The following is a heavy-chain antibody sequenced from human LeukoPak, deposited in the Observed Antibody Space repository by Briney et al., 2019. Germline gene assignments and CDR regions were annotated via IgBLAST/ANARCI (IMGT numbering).Heavy chain of an antibody. CDR1: GFTFSSYA. D-gene: IGHD2-2*01. V-gene: IGHV3-23*01. CDR3: GTSTPDGYCSSTTCYFFRY. Sequence: RAGGSLRLSCAASGFTFSSYAMSWVRQAPGKGLEWVSAISGSGYSTYYADSVKGRFTISRDNSKNTLYVQMNSLRAEDTAVYYCGTSTPDGYCSSTTCYFFRYWGQGTLVTVSS. CDR2: ISGSGYST. J-gene: IGHJ4*02.